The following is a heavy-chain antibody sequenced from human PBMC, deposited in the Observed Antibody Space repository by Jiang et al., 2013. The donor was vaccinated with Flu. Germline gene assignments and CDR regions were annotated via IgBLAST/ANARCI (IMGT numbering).Heavy chain of an antibody. CDR3: ASQHWDHGSGSYYMSY. D-gene: IGHD3-10*01. Sequence: CTVSGGSIISENSYWGWIRQPPGKGLEWIGSIYYSGTTYYNPSLKSRVTISVDTSKKQFSLKLSSVTAADTAVYYCASQHWDHGSGSYYMSYWGQGTLVTVSS. CDR2: IYYSGTT. V-gene: IGHV4-39*07. CDR1: GGSIISENSY. J-gene: IGHJ4*02.